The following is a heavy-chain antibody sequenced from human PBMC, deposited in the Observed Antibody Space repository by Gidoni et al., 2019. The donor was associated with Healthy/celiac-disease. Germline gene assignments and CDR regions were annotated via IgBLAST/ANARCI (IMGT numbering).Heavy chain of an antibody. D-gene: IGHD3-3*01. V-gene: IGHV1-18*01. Sequence: QVQLVQSGAEVKKPGASVKVSCKASGYPFTSYGIIRVRQAPGQGLEWMGWISAYNGNTNYAQKLQGRVTMTIDTSTSTAYMELRSLRSDDTAVYYCARDLGEEWLFWFDPWGQGTLVTVSS. CDR1: GYPFTSYG. J-gene: IGHJ5*02. CDR2: ISAYNGNT. CDR3: ARDLGEEWLFWFDP.